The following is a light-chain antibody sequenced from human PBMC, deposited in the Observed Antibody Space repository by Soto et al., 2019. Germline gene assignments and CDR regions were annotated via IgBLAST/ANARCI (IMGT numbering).Light chain of an antibody. Sequence: EIVMTQSPATLSVSPGDRGTLSCRASQSVGSNLAWYQQKPGQAPRLLIYGASTRVTGIPARFSGSGSGTEFTLTISSLQSEDFAVYHCQQYYNWWAFGQGTKVDI. CDR1: QSVGSN. J-gene: IGKJ1*01. V-gene: IGKV3-15*01. CDR3: QQYYNWWA. CDR2: GAS.